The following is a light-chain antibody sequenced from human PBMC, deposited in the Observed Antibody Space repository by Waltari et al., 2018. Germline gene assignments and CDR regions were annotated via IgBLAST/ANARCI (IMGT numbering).Light chain of an antibody. CDR1: SSDIGGYDF. CDR3: SSYTSGTTHVI. Sequence: QSALIQPASVSGSPGQSITISCTGSSSDIGGYDFVSWYQRRPGKAPQPISSEVSPRPSAVSILCSGSNSGNTASLTISGLRAEDDADYYCSSYTSGTTHVIFGGGTKLTVL. J-gene: IGLJ2*01. V-gene: IGLV2-14*01. CDR2: EVS.